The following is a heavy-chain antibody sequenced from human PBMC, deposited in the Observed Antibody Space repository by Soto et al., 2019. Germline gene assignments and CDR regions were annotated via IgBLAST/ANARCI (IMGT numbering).Heavy chain of an antibody. J-gene: IGHJ4*02. Sequence: ELQLLESGGGLVQPGGSLRLSCAASGFTFSSYAMSWVRQAPGKGLEWVSAISGSGVSTYYADSVKGRFTISRDNSKNTLYLQMNSLRAEDTAVYYCAKRGGDIVLVVYAFDYWGQGTLVTVSS. V-gene: IGHV3-23*01. D-gene: IGHD2-8*01. CDR2: ISGSGVST. CDR3: AKRGGDIVLVVYAFDY. CDR1: GFTFSSYA.